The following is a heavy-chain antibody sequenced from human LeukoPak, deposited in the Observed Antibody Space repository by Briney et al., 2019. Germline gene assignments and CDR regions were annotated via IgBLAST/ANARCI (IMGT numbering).Heavy chain of an antibody. V-gene: IGHV4-59*12. CDR1: GGSISSYY. J-gene: IGHJ4*02. CDR2: IYYSGST. D-gene: IGHD3-22*01. Sequence: SETLSLTCTVSGGSISSYYWSWIRQPPGKGLEWIGYIYYSGSTNYNPSLKSRVTMSVDTSKNQFSLKLSSVTAADTAVYYCARVTYYYDSKGGFAFDYWGQGTLATVSS. CDR3: ARVTYYYDSKGGFAFDY.